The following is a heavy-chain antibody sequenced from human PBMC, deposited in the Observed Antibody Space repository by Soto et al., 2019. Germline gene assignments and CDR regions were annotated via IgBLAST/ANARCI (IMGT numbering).Heavy chain of an antibody. Sequence: ASVKVSCKASGYTFTSYAMHWVRQAPGQRLEWMGWINAGNGNTKYSQKFQGRVTITRDTSASTAYMELSSLRSEDTAVYYCARDVDSSRSTTYDDFDIWGPGTMVTVS. V-gene: IGHV1-3*01. CDR1: GYTFTSYA. D-gene: IGHD6-13*01. CDR3: ARDVDSSRSTTYDDFDI. CDR2: INAGNGNT. J-gene: IGHJ3*02.